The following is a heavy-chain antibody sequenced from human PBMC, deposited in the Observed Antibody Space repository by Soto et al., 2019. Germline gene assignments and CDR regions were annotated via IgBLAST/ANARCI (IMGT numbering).Heavy chain of an antibody. Sequence: QVPLVQSGAEVKKPGASVKVSCKASGYTFTSYDINWVRQATGQGLEWMGWMNPNSGNTGYAQKFQGRVTMTRNTSISTAYMELSSLRSEDTAVYYCARGRYCTNGVCYNLYYYYKDVWGKGTTVTVSS. J-gene: IGHJ6*03. CDR2: MNPNSGNT. V-gene: IGHV1-8*01. D-gene: IGHD2-8*01. CDR1: GYTFTSYD. CDR3: ARGRYCTNGVCYNLYYYYKDV.